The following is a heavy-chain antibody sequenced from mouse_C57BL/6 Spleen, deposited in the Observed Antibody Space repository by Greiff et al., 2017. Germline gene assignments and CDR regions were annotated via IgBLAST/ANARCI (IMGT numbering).Heavy chain of an antibody. J-gene: IGHJ4*01. CDR2: IHPNSGST. CDR1: GYTFTSYW. Sequence: VQLQQPGAELVKPGASVKLSYKASGYTFTSYWMHWVKQRPGQGLEWIGMIHPNSGSTNYNEKFKSKATLTVDKSSSTAYMQLSSLTSEDSAVYYCARGTSYYDYDEGYAMDYWGQGTSVTVSS. D-gene: IGHD2-4*01. V-gene: IGHV1-64*01. CDR3: ARGTSYYDYDEGYAMDY.